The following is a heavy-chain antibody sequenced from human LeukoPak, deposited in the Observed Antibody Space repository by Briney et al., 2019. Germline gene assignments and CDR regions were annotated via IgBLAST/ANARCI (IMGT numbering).Heavy chain of an antibody. J-gene: IGHJ4*02. CDR2: IYYSGST. CDR3: ARGGIDPFDY. Sequence: SETLSLTCTVSGGSISSYYWSWIRQPPGKGLEWIGYIYYSGSTNYNPSLKSRVTISVDTSKNQFSLKLSSVTAAGTAVYYCARGGIDPFDYWGQGTLVTVSS. V-gene: IGHV4-59*01. CDR1: GGSISSYY.